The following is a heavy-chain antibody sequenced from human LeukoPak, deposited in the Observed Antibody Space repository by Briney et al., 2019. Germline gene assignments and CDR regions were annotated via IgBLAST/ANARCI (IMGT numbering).Heavy chain of an antibody. CDR3: ARGSLWFGESTPDWYFDL. D-gene: IGHD3-10*01. V-gene: IGHV4-59*10. CDR2: IYTSGST. J-gene: IGHJ2*01. CDR1: GGSFSSYY. Sequence: SETLSLTCAVYGGSFSSYYWSWIRQPAGKGLEWIGRIYTSGSTNYNPSLKSRVTMSVDTSKNQFSLKLSSVTAADTAVYYCARGSLWFGESTPDWYFDLWGRGTLVTVSS.